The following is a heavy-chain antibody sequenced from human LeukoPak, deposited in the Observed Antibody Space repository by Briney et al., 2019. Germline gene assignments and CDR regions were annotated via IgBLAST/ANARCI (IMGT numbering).Heavy chain of an antibody. V-gene: IGHV1-69*04. D-gene: IGHD2-21*02. CDR3: ARETYCGGDCYSELWFDP. CDR2: IIPILGIA. CDR1: GGTFSSYA. Sequence: SVKVSCKASGGTFSSYAISWVRQAPGQELEWMGRIIPILGIANYAQKFQGRVTITADKSTSTAYMELSSLRSEDTAVYYCARETYCGGDCYSELWFDPWGQGTLVTVSS. J-gene: IGHJ5*02.